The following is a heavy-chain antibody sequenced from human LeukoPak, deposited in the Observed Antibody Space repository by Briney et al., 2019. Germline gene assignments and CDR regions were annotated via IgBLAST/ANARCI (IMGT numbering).Heavy chain of an antibody. CDR2: INHSGST. D-gene: IGHD3-10*01. V-gene: IGHV4-34*01. Sequence: PSETLSLTCAVYGGSFSGYYWSWIRQPPGKGPEWIGEINHSGSTNYNPSLKSRVTISVDTSKNQFSLKLSSVTAADTAVYYCARHPQIMVRGRRNWFDPWGQGTLVTVSS. J-gene: IGHJ5*02. CDR1: GGSFSGYY. CDR3: ARHPQIMVRGRRNWFDP.